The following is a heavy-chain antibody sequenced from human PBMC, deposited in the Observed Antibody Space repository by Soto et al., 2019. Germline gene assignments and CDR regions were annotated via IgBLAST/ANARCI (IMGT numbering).Heavy chain of an antibody. Sequence: QPGGSLRLSCAASGFTFSSYAMSWVRQAPGKGLEWVSAISGSGGSTYYADSVKGRFTISRDNSKNTLYLQMNSLRAEDTAVYYCAKGEYYDFWSGYHTDYYYYGMDVWGQGTTVTVSS. CDR2: ISGSGGST. V-gene: IGHV3-23*01. CDR3: AKGEYYDFWSGYHTDYYYYGMDV. CDR1: GFTFSSYA. J-gene: IGHJ6*02. D-gene: IGHD3-3*01.